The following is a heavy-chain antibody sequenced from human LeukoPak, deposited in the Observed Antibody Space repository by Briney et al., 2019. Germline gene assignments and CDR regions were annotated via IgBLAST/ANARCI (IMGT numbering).Heavy chain of an antibody. D-gene: IGHD6-19*01. CDR2: IFYSGST. CDR3: ARGTGYSSVTY. Sequence: PSETLSLTCTVSGGSISSYYWSWIRQPPGKGLEWIGYIFYSGSTNYNPSLKSRVTISVDTSKNQFPLKLSSVTAADTAVYYCARGTGYSSVTYWGQGTLVTVSS. J-gene: IGHJ4*02. CDR1: GGSISSYY. V-gene: IGHV4-59*13.